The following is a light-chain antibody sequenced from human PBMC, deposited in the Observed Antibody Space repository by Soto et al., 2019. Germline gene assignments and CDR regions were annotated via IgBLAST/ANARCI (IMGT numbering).Light chain of an antibody. CDR3: GTWDSSLSDWV. V-gene: IGLV1-51*01. CDR1: SSNIGNNY. CDR2: DNN. Sequence: QSVLTQPPSVSAAPGQKVTISCSGSSSNIGNNYVSWYQQLPGTAPKLLIYDNNKRPSGIPDRFSGSKSGTSATLGITGLQTGDEAHYYCGTWDSSLSDWVFGGGTQLTVL. J-gene: IGLJ3*02.